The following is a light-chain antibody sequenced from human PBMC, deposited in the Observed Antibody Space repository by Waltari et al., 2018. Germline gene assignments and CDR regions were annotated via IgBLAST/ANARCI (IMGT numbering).Light chain of an antibody. CDR3: ASWDDSLNGVA. V-gene: IGLV1-44*01. CDR2: NSN. J-gene: IGLJ2*01. CDR1: SSNIGSNT. Sequence: QSVLTQPPSASGTPGQRVTVSCSGSSSNIGSNTVTWYQQLPETAPKLLIYNSNQRPSGVPDRFSGSKSGTSASLAISGLQSEDEADYYCASWDDSLNGVAFGGGTKLTVL.